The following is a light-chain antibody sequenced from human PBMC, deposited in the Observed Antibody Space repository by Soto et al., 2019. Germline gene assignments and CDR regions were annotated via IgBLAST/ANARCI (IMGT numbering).Light chain of an antibody. V-gene: IGKV3-11*01. Sequence: EIVLTQSPATLSLSPGERATLSCRASQSVSSYLAWYQQKPGQAPRLLIYDASNRATGIPARFSGSGSGTDFTRTISSLEPEDFAVYYCQQRSNWWTFGQGTKVEIK. CDR3: QQRSNWWT. CDR2: DAS. CDR1: QSVSSY. J-gene: IGKJ1*01.